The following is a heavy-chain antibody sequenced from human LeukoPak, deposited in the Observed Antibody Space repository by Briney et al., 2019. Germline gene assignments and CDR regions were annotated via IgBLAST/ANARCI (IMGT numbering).Heavy chain of an antibody. V-gene: IGHV5-51*01. CDR1: GSSFTSYW. D-gene: IGHD1-1*01. CDR3: ARHGNPRFTEDYFDY. Sequence: GESLQISCQGSGSSFTSYWIGWVRQVPGKGLEWMGIIYPGDSDTRYSPSFQGQVTISADKSISTAYLQWSSLKASDTAMYYCARHGNPRFTEDYFDYWGQGTLVTVSS. CDR2: IYPGDSDT. J-gene: IGHJ4*02.